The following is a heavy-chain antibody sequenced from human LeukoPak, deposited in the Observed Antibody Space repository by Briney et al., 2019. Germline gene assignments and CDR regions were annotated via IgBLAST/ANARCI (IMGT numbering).Heavy chain of an antibody. CDR2: IYSGGST. CDR1: GFTVSSNY. V-gene: IGHV3-66*01. D-gene: IGHD3-16*01. J-gene: IGHJ4*02. CDR3: ARVLGYGYFDD. Sequence: GGSLTLSCAASGFTVSSNYRSWVRQPPGKGLEWVGVIYSGGSTNYTHSVKGRFTISRDNSKNTLYLQMNSLTAEDTAVYYCARVLGYGYFDDWGQGTLVTVSS.